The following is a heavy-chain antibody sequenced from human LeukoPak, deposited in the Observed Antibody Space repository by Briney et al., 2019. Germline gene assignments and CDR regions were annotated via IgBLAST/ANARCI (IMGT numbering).Heavy chain of an antibody. CDR1: GFTFDDYG. J-gene: IGHJ4*02. CDR2: INWNGGST. Sequence: GGSLRLSCAASGFTFDDYGMSWVRQAPGKGLEWVSGINWNGGSTGYADSVKGRFTTSRDSAKNSLYLQMNSLRAEDTALYYCAREGYKGDYFDYWGQGTLVTVSS. V-gene: IGHV3-20*04. CDR3: AREGYKGDYFDY. D-gene: IGHD1-14*01.